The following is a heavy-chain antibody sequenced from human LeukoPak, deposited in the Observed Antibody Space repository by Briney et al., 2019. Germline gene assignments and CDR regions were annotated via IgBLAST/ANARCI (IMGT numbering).Heavy chain of an antibody. J-gene: IGHJ4*02. V-gene: IGHV1-18*01. CDR3: ARRGSVETPMSNWEWWY. CDR2: TSTYNGDT. D-gene: IGHD5-18*01. Sequence: ASVTVSCKASGYTFTTYGISWLRQAPGQGLEWMGWTSTYNGDTNYAQKLQGRVTLTTDTSTSTVYMELRSLRSDDTAVYYCARRGSVETPMSNWEWWYWGQGTLVTVSS. CDR1: GYTFTTYG.